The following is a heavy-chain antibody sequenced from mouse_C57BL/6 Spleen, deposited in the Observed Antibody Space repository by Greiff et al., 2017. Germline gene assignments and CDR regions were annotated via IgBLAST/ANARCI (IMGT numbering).Heavy chain of an antibody. J-gene: IGHJ2*01. CDR3: TRGGYWDY. Sequence: VQLQESGAELVRPGASVTLSCKASGYTFTDYEMHWVKQTPVHGLEWIGAIDPETGGTAYNQKFKGKAILTADKSSSTAYMELRSLTSEDSAVYYCTRGGYWDYWGQGTTLTVSS. V-gene: IGHV1-15*01. CDR2: IDPETGGT. CDR1: GYTFTDYE. D-gene: IGHD2-3*01.